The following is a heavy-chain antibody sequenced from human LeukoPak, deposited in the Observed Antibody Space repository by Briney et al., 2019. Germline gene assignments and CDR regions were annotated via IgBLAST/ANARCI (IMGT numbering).Heavy chain of an antibody. V-gene: IGHV4-34*01. J-gene: IGHJ4*02. CDR2: ITPSGST. CDR3: ARDLRIAATGDPIGY. CDR1: GGSFSGYF. Sequence: SETLSLTCVVYGGSFSGYFWSWIRQPPGKGLEWIGEITPSGSTNYSPSLKSRVSISIDTSKNQFSLKLSSVTAADTAFYYCARDLRIAATGDPIGYWGQGTLVTVSS. D-gene: IGHD6-13*01.